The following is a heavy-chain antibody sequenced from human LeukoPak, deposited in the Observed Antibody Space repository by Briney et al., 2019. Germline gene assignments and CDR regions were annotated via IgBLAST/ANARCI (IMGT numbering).Heavy chain of an antibody. CDR3: ARDRRYGDYPPSYRMDV. V-gene: IGHV1-2*02. Sequence: ASVKVSCKASGYAFTGHYMHWVRQAPGQGLEWMGWINPKSGGTKYPQKFQGRVTLTRDTSISIAYMDLSRLRSDDTAVYYCARDRRYGDYPPSYRMDVWGQGTTVTVSS. D-gene: IGHD4-17*01. CDR1: GYAFTGHY. CDR2: INPKSGGT. J-gene: IGHJ6*02.